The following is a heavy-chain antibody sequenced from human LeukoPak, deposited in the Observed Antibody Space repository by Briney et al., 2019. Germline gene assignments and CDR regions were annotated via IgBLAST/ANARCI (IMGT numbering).Heavy chain of an antibody. J-gene: IGHJ4*02. Sequence: GGSLRLSCAASGFTFSNGWMSWVRQAPGKGLEWVGRVKSKSERGTTDYAAPVKGRFTISRDGSTNTVYLHMNSLKTEDTAVYFCTSNLYCSTSSCYTLDNWGQGTLVAVSP. CDR3: TSNLYCSTSSCYTLDN. CDR2: VKSKSERGTT. V-gene: IGHV3-15*01. D-gene: IGHD2-2*02. CDR1: GFTFSNGW.